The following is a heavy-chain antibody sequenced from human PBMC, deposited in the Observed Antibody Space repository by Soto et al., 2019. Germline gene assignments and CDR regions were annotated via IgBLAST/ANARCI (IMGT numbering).Heavy chain of an antibody. V-gene: IGHV3-7*01. J-gene: IGHJ3*02. CDR2: IKQDGSEK. CDR3: ASVGYDNDDAFDI. CDR1: GFTFSSYW. D-gene: IGHD5-12*01. Sequence: GGSLRLSCGASGFTFSSYWMSWVRQAPGKGLEWVANIKQDGSEKYYVDSVKGRFTISRDNAKNSLYLQMNSLRAEDTAVYYCASVGYDNDDAFDIWGQGTMVTVSS.